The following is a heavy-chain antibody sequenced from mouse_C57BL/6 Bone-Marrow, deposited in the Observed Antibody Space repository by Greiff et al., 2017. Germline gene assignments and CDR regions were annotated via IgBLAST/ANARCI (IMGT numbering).Heavy chain of an antibody. V-gene: IGHV1-19*01. J-gene: IGHJ2*01. D-gene: IGHD1-1*01. Sequence: VQLQQSGPVLVKPGASVKMSCKASGYTFTDYYMNWVKQSHGKSLEWIGVINPYNGGTSYNQQFKGKATLTVDKSSSTAYMELNSLTSEDSAVYYCARGGPVVVAHFGYWGQGTTLTVSS. CDR2: INPYNGGT. CDR1: GYTFTDYY. CDR3: ARGGPVVVAHFGY.